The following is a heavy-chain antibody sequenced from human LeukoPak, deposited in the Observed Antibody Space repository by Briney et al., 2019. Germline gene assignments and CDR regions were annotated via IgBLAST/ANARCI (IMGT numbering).Heavy chain of an antibody. J-gene: IGHJ6*02. V-gene: IGHV3-7*03. Sequence: GGSLRLSCAASGFSFSNYNMNWVRQAPGKGLEWVANIKQDGSEKYYVDSVKGRFTISRDNAKNSLYLQMNSLRAEDTAVYYCARDLRVRGVIISADYYYYGMDVWGQGTTVTVSS. CDR3: ARDLRVRGVIISADYYYYGMDV. D-gene: IGHD3-10*01. CDR1: GFSFSNYN. CDR2: IKQDGSEK.